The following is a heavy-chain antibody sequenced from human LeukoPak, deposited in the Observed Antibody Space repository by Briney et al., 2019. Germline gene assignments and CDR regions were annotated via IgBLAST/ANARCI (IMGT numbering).Heavy chain of an antibody. Sequence: ASVKVSCKASGYTFTSYGISWVRQAPGQGLEWMGWISAYNGNTNYAQKLQGRVTMTTDTSTSTAYMELRSLRSDDTAVYYRARVGLLYGTTDWFLDLWGRGTLVTVSS. CDR1: GYTFTSYG. V-gene: IGHV1-18*01. D-gene: IGHD2-2*01. CDR3: ARVGLLYGTTDWFLDL. CDR2: ISAYNGNT. J-gene: IGHJ2*01.